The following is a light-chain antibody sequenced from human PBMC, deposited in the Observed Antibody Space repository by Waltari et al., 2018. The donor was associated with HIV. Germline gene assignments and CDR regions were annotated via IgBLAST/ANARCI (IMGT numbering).Light chain of an antibody. V-gene: IGKV1-5*03. CDR3: KPMNSIS. CDR2: KTS. CDR1: KSVSKW. Sequence: DIQMTQSPSTLSASVGDRVTITCRASKSVSKWLAWYHQKPGKAAKLVIYKTSSIETGVPSRFSGSGSETEFTLTVSDLHPDDFATYYNKPMNSISFDPGTKMEI. J-gene: IGKJ3*01.